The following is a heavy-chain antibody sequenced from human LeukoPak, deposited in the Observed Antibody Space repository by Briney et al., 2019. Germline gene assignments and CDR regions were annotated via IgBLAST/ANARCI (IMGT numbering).Heavy chain of an antibody. CDR3: ARGTGSGSYYTIDY. D-gene: IGHD3-10*01. CDR1: GGSINDYY. J-gene: IGHJ4*02. CDR2: IYYSGST. V-gene: IGHV4-59*01. Sequence: SETLSLTCTVSGGSINDYYWTWIRQAPGKGLEWIGYIYYSGSTNYNPSLKSRVTISLDPSKSHFSLKLNSVTAADTAVYYCARGTGSGSYYTIDYWGQGTLVTVSS.